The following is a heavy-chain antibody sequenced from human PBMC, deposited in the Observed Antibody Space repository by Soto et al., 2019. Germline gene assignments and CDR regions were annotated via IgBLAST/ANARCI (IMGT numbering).Heavy chain of an antibody. CDR1: GGFLSESY. Sequence: ASETLSLTCAVYGGFLSESYWTWIRQPPGKGLEWIGEINHVGGTNYNPSLKSRVTMSVDTSQNQFSLRLISVTAADTAMYFCVRIRYQVPSSVLWLDPWGQGTPVTVSS. V-gene: IGHV4-34*01. CDR3: VRIRYQVPSSVLWLDP. J-gene: IGHJ5*02. D-gene: IGHD3-16*01. CDR2: INHVGGT.